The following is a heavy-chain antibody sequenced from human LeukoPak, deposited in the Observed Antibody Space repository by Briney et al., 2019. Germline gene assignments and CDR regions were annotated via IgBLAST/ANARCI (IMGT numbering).Heavy chain of an antibody. CDR1: GFTFISYG. CDR3: VRRGRKSYDFDS. J-gene: IGHJ4*02. D-gene: IGHD3-16*01. V-gene: IGHV3-33*01. Sequence: GGALRLSCAASGFTFISYGMHWVRQAPGKGLEGVAGVCSDGRENYYADSVKGRFTISRDNSKETLDLQMDSLRVEDTALYDCVRRGRKSYDFDSWGQGPGIIVSP. CDR2: VCSDGREN.